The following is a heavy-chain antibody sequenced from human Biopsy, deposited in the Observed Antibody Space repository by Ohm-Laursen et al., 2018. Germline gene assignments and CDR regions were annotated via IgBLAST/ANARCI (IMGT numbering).Heavy chain of an antibody. J-gene: IGHJ6*02. CDR1: GFTLTDSG. CDR3: AKDRYNYTPIGGFCMDV. Sequence: SLRLSCAASGFTLTDSGMHWVRQAPGKGLEWVALISYDGSYKNYGDSVKGRFTISRDNSKNTLYLQMNSLRPEDTAVYYCAKDRYNYTPIGGFCMDVWGQGTTVTVSS. D-gene: IGHD5-18*01. CDR2: ISYDGSYK. V-gene: IGHV3-30*18.